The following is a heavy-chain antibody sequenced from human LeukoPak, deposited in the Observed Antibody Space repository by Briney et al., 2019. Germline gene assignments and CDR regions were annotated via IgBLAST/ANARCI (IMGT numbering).Heavy chain of an antibody. CDR2: ISHDGSNK. J-gene: IGHJ4*02. CDR1: GFTFSSYA. Sequence: GGSLRLSCVASGFTFSSYAIHWVRQAPGKGLEWVAAISHDGSNKFYADSVKGRFTISRDNSKNTLYLQMNSLRAEDTAVYYCAKDYVVGATTFRALNYWGQGTLVTVSS. V-gene: IGHV3-30*04. CDR3: AKDYVVGATTFRALNY. D-gene: IGHD1-26*01.